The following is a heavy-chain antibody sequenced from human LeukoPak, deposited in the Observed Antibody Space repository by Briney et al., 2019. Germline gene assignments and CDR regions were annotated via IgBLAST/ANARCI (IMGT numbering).Heavy chain of an antibody. J-gene: IGHJ4*02. D-gene: IGHD3-3*01. CDR2: IKQDGSEK. Sequence: ETLSLTCAVSGASISSFYWSWVRQAPGKGLEWVANIKQDGSEKYYVDSVKGRFTISRDNAKNSLYLQMNSLRAEDTAVYYCARVYDFWSGYFDYWGQGTLVTVSS. CDR3: ARVYDFWSGYFDY. CDR1: GASISSFY. V-gene: IGHV3-7*01.